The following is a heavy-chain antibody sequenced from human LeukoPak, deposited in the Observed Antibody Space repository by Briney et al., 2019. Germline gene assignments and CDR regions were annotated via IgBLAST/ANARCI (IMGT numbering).Heavy chain of an antibody. CDR2: ITGSGGFT. CDR3: AKDGSSNPADN. D-gene: IGHD1-26*01. V-gene: IGHV3-23*01. CDR1: GFPFSTYV. Sequence: GGSLRLSCAASGFPFSTYVMNWVRQAPGKGLEWVSVITGSGGFTQYADSVKGRFTISRDNSKNTLYLQMNSLRAEDTAVYYCAKDGSSNPADNWGQGTLVTVSS. J-gene: IGHJ4*02.